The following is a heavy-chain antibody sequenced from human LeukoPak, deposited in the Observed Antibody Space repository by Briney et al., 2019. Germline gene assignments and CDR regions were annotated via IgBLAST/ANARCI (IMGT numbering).Heavy chain of an antibody. V-gene: IGHV3-23*01. D-gene: IGHD4-11*01. Sequence: QPGGSLRLSCEASGITFSSYAMSWVCQAPGKGLEWVSGISGSGVSTFYADSVKGRFTISRDNSKNTLYLQMDSLRAEDTAVYYCAKQKTVTARGTNQIDFWGQGTLVTVSS. CDR2: ISGSGVST. CDR3: AKQKTVTARGTNQIDF. J-gene: IGHJ4*02. CDR1: GITFSSYA.